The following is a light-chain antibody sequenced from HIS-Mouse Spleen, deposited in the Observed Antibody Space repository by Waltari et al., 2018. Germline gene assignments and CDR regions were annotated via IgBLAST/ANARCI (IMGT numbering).Light chain of an antibody. V-gene: IGKV1-39*01. CDR1: QSIRSY. J-gene: IGKJ2*01. Sequence: DIQMTQSPSSLSASVGDRVTITCRASQSIRSYLNWYQQKPGKAPKLLLYAASSLQSGVPSRCSGSGSGTDFTLTISSLQPEDFATYYCQQSYSTPRTFGQGTKLEIK. CDR2: AAS. CDR3: QQSYSTPRT.